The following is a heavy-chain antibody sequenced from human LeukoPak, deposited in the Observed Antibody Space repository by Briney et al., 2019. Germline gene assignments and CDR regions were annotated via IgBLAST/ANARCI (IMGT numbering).Heavy chain of an antibody. J-gene: IGHJ6*03. CDR1: GYTFTSYD. V-gene: IGHV1-8*01. D-gene: IGHD1-26*01. CDR3: ARLTKVGATFALRRLYYMDV. CDR2: MNPNSGNT. Sequence: ASVKVSCKASGYTFTSYDINWVRQATGQGLEWMGWMNPNSGNTGYAQKFQGRVTMTRNTSISTAYMELSSPRSEDTAVYYCARLTKVGATFALRRLYYMDVWGKGTTVTVSS.